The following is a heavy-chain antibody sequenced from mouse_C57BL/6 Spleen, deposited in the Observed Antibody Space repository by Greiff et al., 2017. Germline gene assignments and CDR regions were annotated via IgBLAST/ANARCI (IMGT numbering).Heavy chain of an antibody. CDR2: IYYSGTI. CDR1: GISITTGNYR. D-gene: IGHD3-2*02. CDR3: ARDEAYFDV. J-gene: IGHJ1*03. V-gene: IGHV3-5*01. Sequence: EVQLQESGPGLVKPSQTVFLTCTVTGISITTGNYRWSWIRQFPGKKLEWIGYIYYSGTITYNPSLTSRTTITRDTPKNQFFLEMNSLTAEDTATYYCARDEAYFDVWGTGTTVTVSS.